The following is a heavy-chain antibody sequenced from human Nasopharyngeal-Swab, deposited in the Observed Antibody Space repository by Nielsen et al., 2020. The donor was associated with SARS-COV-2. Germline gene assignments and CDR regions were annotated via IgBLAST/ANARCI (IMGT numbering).Heavy chain of an antibody. V-gene: IGHV3-23*01. J-gene: IGHJ4*02. D-gene: IGHD6-13*01. Sequence: GGSLRLSCAASGFTFSSYAMSWVRQAPGKGLEWVSAISGSGGSTYYADSVKGRFTISRDNSKNTLYLQMNSLRAEDTAVYYCAKCFLWGIAAAGTFDYWGQGTLVTVSS. CDR3: AKCFLWGIAAAGTFDY. CDR1: GFTFSSYA. CDR2: ISGSGGST.